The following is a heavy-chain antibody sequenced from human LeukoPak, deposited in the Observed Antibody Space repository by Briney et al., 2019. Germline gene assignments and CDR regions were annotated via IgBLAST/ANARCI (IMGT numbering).Heavy chain of an antibody. CDR1: GFAFSNYE. Sequence: GGSLRLSCAASGFAFSNYEMNWVRRAPGKGLEWVSYISSSGGTIYYADSVRGRFTISRDNAKNSLYLQVNSLRVEDTAVYYCARMWTTVTDAFDFWGQGTMVTVSS. D-gene: IGHD4-17*01. CDR3: ARMWTTVTDAFDF. V-gene: IGHV3-48*03. J-gene: IGHJ3*01. CDR2: ISSSGGTI.